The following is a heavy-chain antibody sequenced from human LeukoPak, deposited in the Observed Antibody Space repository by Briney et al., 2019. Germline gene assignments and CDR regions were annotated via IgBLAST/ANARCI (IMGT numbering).Heavy chain of an antibody. D-gene: IGHD3-22*01. J-gene: IGHJ4*02. CDR1: GGSFSGYS. CDR3: ARVDYDSSGYYADY. V-gene: IGHV4-30-2*01. CDR2: IYHSGST. Sequence: SETLSLTCAVYGGSFSGYSWSWIRQPPGKGLEWIGYIYHSGSTYYNPSLKSRVTISVDRSKNQFSLKLSSVTAADTAVYYCARVDYDSSGYYADYWGQGTLVTVSS.